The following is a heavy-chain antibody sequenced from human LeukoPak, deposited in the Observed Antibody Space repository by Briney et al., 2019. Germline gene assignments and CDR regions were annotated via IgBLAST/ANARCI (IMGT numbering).Heavy chain of an antibody. CDR1: VGTFSSYA. D-gene: IGHD5-24*01. J-gene: IGHJ4*02. CDR2: IIPIFGTA. CDR3: ASPRDGYNSYYFDY. V-gene: IGHV1-69*05. Sequence: SVKVSCKASVGTFSSYAISWVRQAPGQGLEWMGRIIPIFGTANYAQKFQGRVTITTDESTSTAYMEVSGLRSEDTAVYYWASPRDGYNSYYFDYWGQGTLVTVSS.